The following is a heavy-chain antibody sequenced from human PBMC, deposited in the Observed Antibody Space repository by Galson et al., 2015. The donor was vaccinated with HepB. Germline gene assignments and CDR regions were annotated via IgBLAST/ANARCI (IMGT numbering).Heavy chain of an antibody. D-gene: IGHD5-18*01. Sequence: SLRLSCAASGFTFSDYRMNWVRQPPGKGLEWISYIGRSSTTYYAESVKGRFTISRDNAKNSRYLQMNSLRAEDTAVYYCAKDKGDSSGYPLLDSWGQGTLVTVSS. CDR2: IGRSSTT. V-gene: IGHV3-48*01. CDR1: GFTFSDYR. CDR3: AKDKGDSSGYPLLDS. J-gene: IGHJ4*02.